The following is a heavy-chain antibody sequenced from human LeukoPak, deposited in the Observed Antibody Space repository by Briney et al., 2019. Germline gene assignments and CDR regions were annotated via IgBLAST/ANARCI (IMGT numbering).Heavy chain of an antibody. J-gene: IGHJ3*02. CDR1: GYSFTTFH. Sequence: ASVTVSCTTTGYSFTTFHINWVRQAPGQGPEWMGWVSPDTGNTGFAQKFQGRVTITQNNSVTTVYMELSSLTSADTAVYYCARRGLVAGIYDLVYGFDIWGQGTMVTVSS. V-gene: IGHV1-8*03. CDR3: ARRGLVAGIYDLVYGFDI. D-gene: IGHD3/OR15-3a*01. CDR2: VSPDTGNT.